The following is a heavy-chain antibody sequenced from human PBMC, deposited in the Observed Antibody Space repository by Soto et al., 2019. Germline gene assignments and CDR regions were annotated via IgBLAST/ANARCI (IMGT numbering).Heavy chain of an antibody. J-gene: IGHJ4*02. CDR1: GYTFTSYD. Sequence: QVQLVQSGAEVKKPGASVKVSCKASGYTFTSYDINWVRQATGQGLEWMGWRNPNSGRTGYPQKCQGRVTMTRNTSRRTACMELSSLRSDATAVYYGARANGGGSDLDYWGQGTLVTVPS. V-gene: IGHV1-8*01. CDR3: ARANGGGSDLDY. D-gene: IGHD1-26*01. CDR2: RNPNSGRT.